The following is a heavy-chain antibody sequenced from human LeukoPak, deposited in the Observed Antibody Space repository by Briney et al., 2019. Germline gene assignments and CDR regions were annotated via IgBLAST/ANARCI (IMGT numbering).Heavy chain of an antibody. V-gene: IGHV3-7*03. Sequence: GGSLRLSCATSGFTFSDYWMCWVRQAPGKGLEWVANIRQDGGDKYYADSVKGRFTISRDNAKNSQYLQMNSLRAEDTAVYSCARVIVTVPGQSDYFDYWGQGTLVTFSS. D-gene: IGHD2/OR15-2a*01. J-gene: IGHJ4*02. CDR3: ARVIVTVPGQSDYFDY. CDR2: IRQDGGDK. CDR1: GFTFSDYW.